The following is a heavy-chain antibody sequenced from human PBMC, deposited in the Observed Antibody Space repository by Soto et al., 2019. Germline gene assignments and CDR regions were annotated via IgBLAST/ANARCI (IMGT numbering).Heavy chain of an antibody. J-gene: IGHJ1*01. CDR3: ARKGPRAARPKH. CDR2: LSSSGTAT. Sequence: PAGSLRLSCAPSGFTFRDYDMSWIRLAPGKRLEWVSCLSSSGTATYYADSVKGRFTISRDNAKNSLYVEMKSVGVEDTAVYYCARKGPRAARPKHWAQGTLVTV. CDR1: GFTFRDYD. V-gene: IGHV3-11*01. D-gene: IGHD6-6*01.